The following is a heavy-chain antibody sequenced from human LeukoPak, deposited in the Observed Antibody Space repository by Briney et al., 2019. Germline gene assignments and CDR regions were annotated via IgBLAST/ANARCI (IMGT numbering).Heavy chain of an antibody. J-gene: IGHJ4*02. CDR1: GSSISGYS. D-gene: IGHD1-14*01. CDR2: IWHDGTIK. CDR3: AKESPSADHQIDY. Sequence: GGSLRLSCAASGSSISGYSMNRVRQAPGKGLEWVAIIWHDGTIKYYGDSVKGRFTISRDNSKNTLYLQMNNLRADDAAVYFCAKESPSADHQIDYWGQGALVTVSS. V-gene: IGHV3-33*06.